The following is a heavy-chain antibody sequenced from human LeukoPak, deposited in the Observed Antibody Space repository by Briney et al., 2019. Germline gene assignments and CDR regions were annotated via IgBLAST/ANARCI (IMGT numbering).Heavy chain of an antibody. D-gene: IGHD3-22*01. Sequence: ASVKVSCKASGYTFTDYYIHWVRQAPGQGLEWMGWINPNSGGTNYAQKFQGRVTMTRDTSISTAYMELSRLRSDDTAVYYCAKDIFAQYYYDSSGYYPFDYWGQGTLVTVSS. CDR3: AKDIFAQYYYDSSGYYPFDY. CDR2: INPNSGGT. V-gene: IGHV1-2*02. CDR1: GYTFTDYY. J-gene: IGHJ4*02.